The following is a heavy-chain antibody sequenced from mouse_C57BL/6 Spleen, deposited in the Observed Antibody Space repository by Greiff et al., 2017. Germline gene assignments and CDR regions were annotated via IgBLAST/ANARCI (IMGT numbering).Heavy chain of an antibody. D-gene: IGHD2-2*01. CDR1: GYTFTSYW. Sequence: QVQLQQPGAELVKPGASVKLSCKASGYTFTSYWMHWVKQRPGQGLEWIGMIHPYSGSTNYNEKFKGKATLTVDKSSSTAYMQLSSLTSEDSAVFSWAGNGYDSCFDVWGTGTTVTVSS. CDR2: IHPYSGST. J-gene: IGHJ1*03. CDR3: AGNGYDSCFDV. V-gene: IGHV1-64*01.